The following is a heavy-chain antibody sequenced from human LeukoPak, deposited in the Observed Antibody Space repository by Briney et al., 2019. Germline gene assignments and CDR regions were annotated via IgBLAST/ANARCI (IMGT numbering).Heavy chain of an antibody. V-gene: IGHV3-23*01. CDR2: ISGSGGST. Sequence: PGGSLRLSCAASGFTFSSYAMSWVRQAPGKGLEWVSGISGSGGSTYYADSVKGRFTISRDNSKNTLYLQMNSPRAEDTAVYYCAKPAAAPYYFDYWGPGTLVTVSS. CDR1: GFTFSSYA. D-gene: IGHD6-13*01. J-gene: IGHJ4*02. CDR3: AKPAAAPYYFDY.